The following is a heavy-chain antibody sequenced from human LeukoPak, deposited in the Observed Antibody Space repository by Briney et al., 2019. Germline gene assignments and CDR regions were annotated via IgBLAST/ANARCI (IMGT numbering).Heavy chain of an antibody. D-gene: IGHD2-2*01. V-gene: IGHV1-46*01. CDR2: ISPSSDST. CDR1: GYTFTSYY. Sequence: ASVKVSCKASGYTFTSYYMHWMRQAPGQGLEWMGIISPSSDSTSYSQKFQDRVTMTRDTSTSTVYMELSSLRSEDTAVYYCARGVVPAAPTRYFDLWGRGTLVTVSS. CDR3: ARGVVPAAPTRYFDL. J-gene: IGHJ2*01.